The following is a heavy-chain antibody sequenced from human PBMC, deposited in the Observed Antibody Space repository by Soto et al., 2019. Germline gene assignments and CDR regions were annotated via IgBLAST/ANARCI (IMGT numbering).Heavy chain of an antibody. CDR2: IYYSGST. CDR3: ARGYYYDSSGYYYHWFDP. Sequence: SETLSLTCTVSGGSISSGGYYWSWIRQHPGKGLEWIGYIYYSGSTYYNPSLKSRVTISVDTSKNQFSLKLSSVTAADTAVYYCARGYYYDSSGYYYHWFDPWGQGTLGTSPQ. CDR1: GGSISSGGYY. D-gene: IGHD3-22*01. J-gene: IGHJ5*02. V-gene: IGHV4-31*03.